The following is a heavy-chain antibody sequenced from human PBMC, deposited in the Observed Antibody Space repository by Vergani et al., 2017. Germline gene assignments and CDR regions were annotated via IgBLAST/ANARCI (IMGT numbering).Heavy chain of an antibody. Sequence: QVQLEESGPGLVKPSETLSLTCTVSGGSFNTYYWSWIRQSPGKELEWIGYIYSTGSTNYNPSLNSRVTMSVDTSKNQFSLKLRSVTAADTAVYCCARVLYRDEASTGYRLEGMDIWGQGTTVTISS. J-gene: IGHJ6*02. CDR1: GGSFNTYY. CDR3: ARVLYRDEASTGYRLEGMDI. CDR2: IYSTGST. D-gene: IGHD3-9*01. V-gene: IGHV4-59*13.